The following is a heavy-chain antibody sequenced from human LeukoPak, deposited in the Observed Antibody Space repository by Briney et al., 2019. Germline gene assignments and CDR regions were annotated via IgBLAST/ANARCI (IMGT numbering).Heavy chain of an antibody. CDR3: ARHRSDNWGLFDN. J-gene: IGHJ4*02. CDR2: HYHTGRI. D-gene: IGHD1-1*01. CDR1: GGSISGTSYC. V-gene: IGHV4-39*07. Sequence: SETLSLTCSVSGGSISGTSYCWGWIRQPPGKGPEWIGSHYHTGRIYHNPSLNSRVTISVDTSKNQFSLKLSSVTDADTAVYYCARHRSDNWGLFDNWGRGTLVTVSS.